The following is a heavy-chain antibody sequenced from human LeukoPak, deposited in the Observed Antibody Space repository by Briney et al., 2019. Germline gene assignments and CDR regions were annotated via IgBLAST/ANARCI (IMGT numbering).Heavy chain of an antibody. Sequence: QPGGSLGPSCAASGFTFSSYWMSWVRQAPGKGLEWVANIKEDGSEKYYVDSVRGRFTISRDNAKNSLYLQMNSLRAEDTALYYCARVQSPPLRYFDWLLYDYYYMDVWGKGTTVTVSS. CDR3: ARVQSPPLRYFDWLLYDYYYMDV. V-gene: IGHV3-7*03. CDR2: IKEDGSEK. CDR1: GFTFSSYW. D-gene: IGHD3-9*01. J-gene: IGHJ6*03.